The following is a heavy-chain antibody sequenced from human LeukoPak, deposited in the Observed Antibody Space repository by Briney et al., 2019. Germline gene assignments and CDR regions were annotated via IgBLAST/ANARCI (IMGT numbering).Heavy chain of an antibody. Sequence: GGSLRLSCAASGFTFSSNAMSWVRQAPGKGLEWDSAISGSGGSTYYADSVKGRFTISRDNSKNTLYLQMNSLRAEDTAVYYCANNYCSSTSCPYFDYWGQGTLVTVSS. J-gene: IGHJ4*02. V-gene: IGHV3-23*01. CDR3: ANNYCSSTSCPYFDY. D-gene: IGHD2-2*01. CDR2: ISGSGGST. CDR1: GFTFSSNA.